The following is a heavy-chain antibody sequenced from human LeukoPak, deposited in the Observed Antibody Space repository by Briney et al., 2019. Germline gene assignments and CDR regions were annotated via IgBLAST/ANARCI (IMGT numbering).Heavy chain of an antibody. CDR2: VYNRGDS. Sequence: SETLSLTCSVSADTFSVSGYYWGWIRQPPGRGLEWIASVYNRGDSYYNPSLGSRVTISVDASKSQFSLTLRSVTAADTAVYYCARHLGSSIEYWGQGTLVTVSS. V-gene: IGHV4-39*01. CDR3: ARHLGSSIEY. CDR1: ADTFSVSGYY. J-gene: IGHJ4*02. D-gene: IGHD3-10*01.